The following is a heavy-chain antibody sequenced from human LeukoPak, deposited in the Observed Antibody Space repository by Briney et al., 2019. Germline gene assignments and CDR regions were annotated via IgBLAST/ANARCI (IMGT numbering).Heavy chain of an antibody. CDR2: IYHSGST. V-gene: IGHV4-30-2*01. J-gene: IGHJ4*02. D-gene: IGHD2-15*01. CDR1: GGSISSGGYY. CDR3: ARSCSGGSCYAHFDY. Sequence: SETLSLTCTVSGGSISSGGYYWSWIRQPPGKGLEWIGYIYHSGSTYYNPSLKSRVTISVDRSKNQFSLKLSSVTAADTAVYYCARSCSGGSCYAHFDYWGQGTLVTVSS.